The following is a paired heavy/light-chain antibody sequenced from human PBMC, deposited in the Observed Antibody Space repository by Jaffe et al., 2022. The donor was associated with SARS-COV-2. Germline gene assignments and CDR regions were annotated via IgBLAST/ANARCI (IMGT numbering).Light chain of an antibody. CDR2: AAS. Sequence: DIQMTQSPSSVSASVGDRVTITCRASQGISSWLAWYQQKPGKAPKLLIYAASILQSGVPSRFSGSGSGTDFTLTISSLQPEDFATYYCQQANSFPYAFGQGTKLEIK. CDR3: QQANSFPYA. V-gene: IGKV1D-12*01. CDR1: QGISSW. J-gene: IGKJ2*01.
Heavy chain of an antibody. V-gene: IGHV3-9*01. D-gene: IGHD3-22*01. Sequence: EVQLVESGGGLVQPGRSLRLSCAASGFTFDDYAMHWVRQAPGKGLEWVSGISWNSGSIGYVDSVKGRFTISRDNAKNSLYLQMNSLRAEDTALYYCAKEKYYHDGSAYSYYFDYWGQGTLVTVSS. CDR2: ISWNSGSI. CDR3: AKEKYYHDGSAYSYYFDY. J-gene: IGHJ4*02. CDR1: GFTFDDYA.